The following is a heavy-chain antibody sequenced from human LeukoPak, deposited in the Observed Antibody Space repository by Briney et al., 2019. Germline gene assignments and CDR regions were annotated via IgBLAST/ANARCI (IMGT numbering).Heavy chain of an antibody. J-gene: IGHJ4*02. D-gene: IGHD6-19*01. V-gene: IGHV4-34*01. CDR3: ARVSSGWLYYFDY. CDR1: GGSFSGYY. Sequence: SETLSLTCAVYGGSFSGYYWSWSRQPPGKGLEWIGEINHSVSTYYNPSLKSRVTISVDTSKNQFSPKLSSVTAADTAVYYCARVSSGWLYYFDYWGQGTLVTVSS. CDR2: INHSVST.